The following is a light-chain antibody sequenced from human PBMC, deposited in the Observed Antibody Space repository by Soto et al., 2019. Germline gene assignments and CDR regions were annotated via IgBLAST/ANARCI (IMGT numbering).Light chain of an antibody. CDR2: DAS. Sequence: EIVMRQSPATLSVSPGEGATLSCRASQSITHKLAWYQQKPGQAPRLLIYDASTRATGIPARFSGSGSGTDFTLTITSLQSDDFAIYYCQHYHNWPPITFGQGTRLEIK. V-gene: IGKV3-15*01. J-gene: IGKJ5*01. CDR3: QHYHNWPPIT. CDR1: QSITHK.